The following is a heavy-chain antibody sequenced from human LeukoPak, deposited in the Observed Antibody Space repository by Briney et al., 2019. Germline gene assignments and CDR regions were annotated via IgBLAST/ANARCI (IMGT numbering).Heavy chain of an antibody. CDR2: INPNSGGT. CDR3: ARDRDAIFGVVIIGEFDY. CDR1: GYSFTDYY. V-gene: IGHV1-2*02. J-gene: IGHJ4*02. D-gene: IGHD3-3*01. Sequence: ASVKASCKASGYSFTDYYLHWVRQAPGQGLEWMGWINPNSGGTNYAQKFQGRVTMTRDTSISTAYMELSRLRSDDTAVYYCARDRDAIFGVVIIGEFDYWGQGTLVTVSS.